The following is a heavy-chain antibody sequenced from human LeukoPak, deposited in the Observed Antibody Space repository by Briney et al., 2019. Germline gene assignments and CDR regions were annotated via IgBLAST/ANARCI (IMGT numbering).Heavy chain of an antibody. Sequence: SETPSLTCTVSGGSISSGSYYWTWTRQPAGKGLEWIGRIYTSGSTNYNPSLKSRVTISVDTSKNQFSLKLSSVAAADTAVYYCARVSSGGHWDYWGQGTLVTVSS. CDR3: ARVSSGGHWDY. J-gene: IGHJ4*02. D-gene: IGHD3-16*01. CDR2: IYTSGST. CDR1: GGSISSGSYY. V-gene: IGHV4-61*02.